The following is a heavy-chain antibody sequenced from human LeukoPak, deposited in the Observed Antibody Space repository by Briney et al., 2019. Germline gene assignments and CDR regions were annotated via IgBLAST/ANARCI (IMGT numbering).Heavy chain of an antibody. J-gene: IGHJ3*02. CDR3: AKALRYFDWLDPAFDI. D-gene: IGHD3-9*01. Sequence: PGGSLRLSCAASGFTFDDYGMSWVRQAPGKGLEWVSGINWNGGSTGYADSVKGRFTISRDNAKNSLYLQMNSLRAEDTALYYCAKALRYFDWLDPAFDIWGQGTMVTVSS. V-gene: IGHV3-20*04. CDR2: INWNGGST. CDR1: GFTFDDYG.